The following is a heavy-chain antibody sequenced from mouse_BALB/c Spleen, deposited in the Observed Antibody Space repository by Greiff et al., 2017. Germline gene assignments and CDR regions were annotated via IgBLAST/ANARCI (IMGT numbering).Heavy chain of an antibody. CDR1: GYTFSSYW. CDR2: ILPGSGST. CDR3: AGDGYYEAY. D-gene: IGHD2-3*01. V-gene: IGHV1-9*01. Sequence: VQLQQSGAELMKPGASVKISCKATGYTFSSYWIEWVKQRPGHGLEWIGEILPGSGSTNYNEKFKGKATFTADTSSNTAYMQLSNLTSEDSAVYYCAGDGYYEAYWGQGTTLTVSS. J-gene: IGHJ2*01.